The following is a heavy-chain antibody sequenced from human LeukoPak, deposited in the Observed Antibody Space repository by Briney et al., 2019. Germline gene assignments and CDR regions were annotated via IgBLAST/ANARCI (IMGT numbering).Heavy chain of an antibody. CDR2: IVVGSGNT. J-gene: IGHJ4*02. CDR3: ARTIGYSSGWPSFDY. D-gene: IGHD6-19*01. Sequence: SVKVSCKASGFTFTSSAVQWVRQARGQRLEWIGWIVVGSGNTNYAQKFQERVTITRDMSTSTAYMELSSLRSEDAAVYYCARTIGYSSGWPSFDYWGQGTLVTVSS. V-gene: IGHV1-58*01. CDR1: GFTFTSSA.